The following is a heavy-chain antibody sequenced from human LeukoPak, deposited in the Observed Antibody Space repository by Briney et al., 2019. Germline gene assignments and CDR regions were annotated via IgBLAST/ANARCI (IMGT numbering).Heavy chain of an antibody. Sequence: SETLSLTCAVYGGSFSGYYWSWIRQPPGKGLEWIGEINHSGGTNYNPSLKSRVTISVDTSKNQFSLKLSSVTAADTAVYYCASNGYGDIDAFDIWGQGTMVTVSS. CDR2: INHSGGT. V-gene: IGHV4-34*01. CDR1: GGSFSGYY. CDR3: ASNGYGDIDAFDI. D-gene: IGHD4-17*01. J-gene: IGHJ3*02.